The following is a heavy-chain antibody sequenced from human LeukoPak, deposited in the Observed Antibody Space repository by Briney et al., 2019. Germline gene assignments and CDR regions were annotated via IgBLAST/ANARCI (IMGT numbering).Heavy chain of an antibody. CDR1: GGSISSYY. D-gene: IGHD3-22*01. Sequence: SETLSLTCTVSGGSISSYYWSWIRQPAGKGLEWIGRIYTSGSTNYNPSLKSRVTMSVDTSKNQFSLKLSSVTAADTAVYYCARDTYYYDSSGYYYGGFDYWGQGTLVTVSS. CDR2: IYTSGST. CDR3: ARDTYYYDSSGYYYGGFDY. V-gene: IGHV4-4*07. J-gene: IGHJ4*02.